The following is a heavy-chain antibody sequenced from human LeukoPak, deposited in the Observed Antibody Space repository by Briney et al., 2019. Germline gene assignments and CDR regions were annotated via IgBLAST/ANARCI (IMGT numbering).Heavy chain of an antibody. CDR2: ISSSSSYI. V-gene: IGHV3-21*01. Sequence: PGGSLRLSCAASGFTFSSYSINWVRQAPGSGLESLLSISSSSSYIYYADSVKGRFTISRDNAKNSLYLQMNSLRAEDTAVYYCARDFSHGAAARYFDLWGRGTLVTVSS. CDR3: ARDFSHGAAARYFDL. CDR1: GFTFSSYS. J-gene: IGHJ2*01. D-gene: IGHD6-13*01.